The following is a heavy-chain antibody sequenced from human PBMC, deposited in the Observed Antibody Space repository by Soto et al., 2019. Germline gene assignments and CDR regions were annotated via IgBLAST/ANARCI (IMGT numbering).Heavy chain of an antibody. D-gene: IGHD3-10*01. CDR1: GGTFSSYA. V-gene: IGHV1-69*01. Sequence: QVQLVQSGAEVKKPGSSVKVSCKASGGTFSSYAISRVRQAPGQGLEWMGGIIPIFGTANYAQKFQGRVTITADESTSTAYMELSSLRSEDTAVYYCARDSHYYGSGSYYGGFDYWGQGTLVTVSS. CDR2: IIPIFGTA. CDR3: ARDSHYYGSGSYYGGFDY. J-gene: IGHJ4*02.